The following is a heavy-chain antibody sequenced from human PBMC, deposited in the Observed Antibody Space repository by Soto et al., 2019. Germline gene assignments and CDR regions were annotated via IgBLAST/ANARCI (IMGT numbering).Heavy chain of an antibody. CDR2: ISSRSSTI. J-gene: IGHJ1*01. CDR1: GFTFINYE. V-gene: IGHV3-48*03. D-gene: IGHD2-2*01. CDR3: AKDRLVVPAAIAPEFQH. Sequence: PGGSLRLSCAASGFTFINYEMNWVRQAPGKGLEWVAYISSRSSTIYYADSVKGRFTISRDDAKKSLYLQMTSLRAEDSAVYYCAKDRLVVPAAIAPEFQHWGQGTLVTVSS.